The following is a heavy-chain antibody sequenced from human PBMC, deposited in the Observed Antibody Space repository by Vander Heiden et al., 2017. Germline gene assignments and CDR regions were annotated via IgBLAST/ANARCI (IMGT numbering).Heavy chain of an antibody. CDR1: GFSFSSYN. D-gene: IGHD1-26*01. Sequence: EVQLVESGGGLVKPGGSLRLSCAASGFSFSSYNMNWVRPAPGKGLEWVSSISISSNYIYYTDAVKGRFTISRDNAKNSMYRQMNSLRAEDTAMYYCAREVGATNVDYWGQGTLVTVSS. J-gene: IGHJ4*02. V-gene: IGHV3-21*01. CDR2: ISISSNYI. CDR3: AREVGATNVDY.